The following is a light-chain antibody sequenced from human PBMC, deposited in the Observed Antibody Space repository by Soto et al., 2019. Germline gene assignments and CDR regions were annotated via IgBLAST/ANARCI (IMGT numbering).Light chain of an antibody. V-gene: IGKV3-20*01. CDR3: QQYDNWPRT. Sequence: EIVLTQSPGTLSLSPGERATLSCRASQSVSNNYLARYQQKPGQAPRLLIYGASNRATGIPDRFSGSGSGTDFTVTISRLEPEDLAVYDCQQYDNWPRTFGQGTKVEIK. J-gene: IGKJ1*01. CDR2: GAS. CDR1: QSVSNNY.